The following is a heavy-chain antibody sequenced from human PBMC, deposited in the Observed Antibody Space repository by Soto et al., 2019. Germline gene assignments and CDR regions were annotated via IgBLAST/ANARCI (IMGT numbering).Heavy chain of an antibody. D-gene: IGHD3-10*01. CDR2: IYNDGTYS. V-gene: IGHV3-74*01. J-gene: IGHJ4*02. CDR1: GFIFKMYW. Sequence: GGSLRLPCAASGFIFKMYWMHWVRQSPGKGLVWISRIYNDGTYSDYADSVRGRFTISRDNVNDTLYLQMNNLRAEDSGLYYCTRGPRPISTGTGAYWGQGTQVTVSS. CDR3: TRGPRPISTGTGAY.